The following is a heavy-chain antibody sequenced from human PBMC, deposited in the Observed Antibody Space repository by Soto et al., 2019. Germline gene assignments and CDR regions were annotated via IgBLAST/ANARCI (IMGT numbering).Heavy chain of an antibody. J-gene: IGHJ5*02. CDR2: INHSGST. D-gene: IGHD5-12*01. CDR3: ARIRGDSGYPDLDP. CDR1: GASFSGYY. Sequence: QVQLQQWGAGLLKPSETLSLTCAVYGASFSGYYWSWIRQPPGKGLEWIGEINHSGSTNYNPSLKSRVTISVDTSKNQFSLKLSSVTAADTAVYYCARIRGDSGYPDLDPWGQGTLVTVSS. V-gene: IGHV4-34*01.